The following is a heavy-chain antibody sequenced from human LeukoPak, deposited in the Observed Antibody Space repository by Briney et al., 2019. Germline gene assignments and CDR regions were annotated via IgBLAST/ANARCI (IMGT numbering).Heavy chain of an antibody. V-gene: IGHV1-2*02. CDR2: INPNSGGT. CDR1: GYTFTSYY. D-gene: IGHD3-3*01. Sequence: ASVKVSCKASGYTFTSYYMHWVRQAPGQGLGWMGWINPNSGGTNYAQKFQGRVTMTRDTSISTAYMELSRLRSDDTAVYYCARDPTLEDAFDIWGQGTMVTVSS. CDR3: ARDPTLEDAFDI. J-gene: IGHJ3*02.